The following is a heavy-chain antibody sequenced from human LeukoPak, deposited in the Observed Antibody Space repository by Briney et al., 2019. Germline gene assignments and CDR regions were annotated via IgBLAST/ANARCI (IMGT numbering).Heavy chain of an antibody. J-gene: IGHJ4*03. Sequence: GKSLRLSCAASGFAFSSHFMHWVRQAPGKGLEWVTSVSYDGSNQYYADSVKGRFTVSKDNSKNTLFLQVNSLRTEDTAVYYCARGPTYQHSSGHDFDYWGQGTMVTVS. D-gene: IGHD3-22*01. V-gene: IGHV3-30*04. CDR1: GFAFSSHF. CDR3: ARGPTYQHSSGHDFDY. CDR2: VSYDGSNQ.